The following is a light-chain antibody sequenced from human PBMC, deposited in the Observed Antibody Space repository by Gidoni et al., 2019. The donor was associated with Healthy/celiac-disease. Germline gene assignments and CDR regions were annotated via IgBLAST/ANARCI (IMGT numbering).Light chain of an antibody. J-gene: IGLJ2*01. V-gene: IGLV3-19*01. Sequence: SSELTQDPAVSVALGQTVRITCQGYSPRSYYASWYQQKPGQAPVLVIYGKNNRPSGIPDRFSGSSSGNTASLTITGAQAEDEADYYCNSRDSSGNPGVVFGGGTKLTVL. CDR2: GKN. CDR3: NSRDSSGNPGVV. CDR1: SPRSYY.